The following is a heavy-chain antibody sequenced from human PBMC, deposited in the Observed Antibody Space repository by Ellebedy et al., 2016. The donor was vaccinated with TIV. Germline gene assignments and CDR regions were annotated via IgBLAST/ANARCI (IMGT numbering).Heavy chain of an antibody. D-gene: IGHD2-2*01. CDR2: VNSRSTTT. V-gene: IGHV3-23*01. CDR1: GFTFSSYG. J-gene: IGHJ5*02. Sequence: GESLKIPCAASGFTFSSYGMSWVRQAPGKGLEWVSAVNSRSTTTYYADSVKGRFTISRDNSKNTLYLQMNSLRAEDTAIYYCARGTIVPAAPFDPWGQGTLVTVSS. CDR3: ARGTIVPAAPFDP.